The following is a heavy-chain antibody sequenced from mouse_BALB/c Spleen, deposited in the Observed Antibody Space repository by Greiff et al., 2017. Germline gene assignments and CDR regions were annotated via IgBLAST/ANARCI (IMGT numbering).Heavy chain of an antibody. J-gene: IGHJ2*01. CDR2: IYPGNSDT. V-gene: IGHV1-5*01. Sequence: EVQLQQSGTVLARPGASVKMSCKASGYTFTSYWMHWVKQRPGQGLEWIGAIYPGNSDTSYNQKFKGKAKLTAVTSTSTAYMELSSLTNEDSAVYYYTRSYGYDGNYFDYWGQGTTLTVSS. D-gene: IGHD2-2*01. CDR3: TRSYGYDGNYFDY. CDR1: GYTFTSYW.